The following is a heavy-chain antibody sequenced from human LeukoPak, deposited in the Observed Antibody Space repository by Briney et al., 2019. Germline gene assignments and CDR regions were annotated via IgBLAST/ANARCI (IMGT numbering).Heavy chain of an antibody. CDR2: INTNTGKS. D-gene: IGHD3-3*01. V-gene: IGHV7-4-1*02. CDR1: GYTFTSYT. CDR3: ARGGSEYAFWSVQRSNWFDP. J-gene: IGHJ5*02. Sequence: ASVKVSCKASGYTFTSYTMNWVRQAPGQGLEWVGWINTNTGKSTYAQGFTGRFVFSLDTSVSTTYLQINSLKAEDTAVYYGARGGSEYAFWSVQRSNWFDPWGQGTLITVSS.